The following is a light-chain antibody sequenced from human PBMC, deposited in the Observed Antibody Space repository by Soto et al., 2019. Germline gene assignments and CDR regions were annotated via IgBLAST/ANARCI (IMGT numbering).Light chain of an antibody. CDR1: RSVCAS. CDR3: QHRTNWPPEIS. Sequence: EIVLTQSPATLSLSPGERATLSCRASRSVCASLAWYQLKPGQAPSLLIYDASNRATDIPARFSGSGSGTDFTLTISSLETDDFEDYYCQHRTNWPPEISFGQGTRLEIK. V-gene: IGKV3-11*01. CDR2: DAS. J-gene: IGKJ5*01.